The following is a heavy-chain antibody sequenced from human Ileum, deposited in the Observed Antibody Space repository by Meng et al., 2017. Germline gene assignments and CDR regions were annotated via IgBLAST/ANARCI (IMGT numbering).Heavy chain of an antibody. Sequence: VPALPGGEGLVNASETLSLTCAVSGGAFSGYYWTWIRQSPGKGLEWIGEINRGGNTNYNPSLKSRITMSVDTSKNQFFLNLTSVTPADTAVYYCARAWSSSWSFLDFWGQGGLVTVSS. V-gene: IGHV4-34*01. D-gene: IGHD6-13*01. CDR2: INRGGNT. CDR1: GGAFSGYY. J-gene: IGHJ4*02. CDR3: ARAWSSSWSFLDF.